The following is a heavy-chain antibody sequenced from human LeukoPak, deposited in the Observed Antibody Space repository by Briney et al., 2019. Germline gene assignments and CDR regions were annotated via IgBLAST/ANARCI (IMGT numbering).Heavy chain of an antibody. CDR1: GGSISSYN. CDR2: IYYSGST. V-gene: IGHV4-59*01. Sequence: PSETLSLTCTVSGGSISSYNWSWIRQPPGKGLEWIGYIYYSGSTNYNPSLKSRVTISVDTSKNQFSLKLSSVTAADTAVYYCARAESQDSSGYYFSRTPSVYFDYWGQGTLVTVSS. D-gene: IGHD3-22*01. CDR3: ARAESQDSSGYYFSRTPSVYFDY. J-gene: IGHJ4*02.